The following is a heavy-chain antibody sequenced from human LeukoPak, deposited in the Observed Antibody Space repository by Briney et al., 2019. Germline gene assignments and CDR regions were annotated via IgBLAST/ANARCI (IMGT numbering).Heavy chain of an antibody. CDR1: GFSFSTYA. V-gene: IGHV3-23*01. Sequence: GGSQRLSCAASGFSFSTYAMSWVRQAPGKGLEWVSGISGSGVDTHYADSVKGRFRISRDNSKNSLYLQMNSLRAEDTAFYYCAKGTRQFHSSGWYAEIEYWGQGTLVTVSS. CDR3: AKGTRQFHSSGWYAEIEY. J-gene: IGHJ4*02. CDR2: ISGSGVDT. D-gene: IGHD6-19*01.